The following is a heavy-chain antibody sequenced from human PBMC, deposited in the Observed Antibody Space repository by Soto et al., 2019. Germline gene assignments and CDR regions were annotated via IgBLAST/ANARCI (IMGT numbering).Heavy chain of an antibody. CDR1: GDSVSSSFW. CDR2: IYHTETT. V-gene: IGHV4-4*02. D-gene: IGHD4-17*01. CDR3: ARYDFGTFDN. Sequence: QVLLQESGPGLVKPSGTLSLTCAVSGDSVSSSFWWTWVRQPPGKGLEWIGEIYHTETTNYAPSLKSRVTISLDKSMNQCSLRFNSVTPADTAVYYCARYDFGTFDNWGQGIRVTVSS. J-gene: IGHJ4*02.